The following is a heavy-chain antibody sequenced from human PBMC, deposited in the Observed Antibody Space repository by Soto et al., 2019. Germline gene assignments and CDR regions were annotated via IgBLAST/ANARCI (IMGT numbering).Heavy chain of an antibody. CDR1: GFTFDDYA. CDR2: ISWNSGSI. CDR3: AKGARGLELLNWFDP. Sequence: EVQLVESGGGLVQPGRSLRLSCAASGFTFDDYAMHWVRQAPGKGLEWVSGISWNSGSIGYADSVKGRFTISRDNAKNFLYLQMHSLRAEDTALYYCAKGARGLELLNWFDPWGQGTLVTVSS. D-gene: IGHD1-7*01. J-gene: IGHJ5*02. V-gene: IGHV3-9*01.